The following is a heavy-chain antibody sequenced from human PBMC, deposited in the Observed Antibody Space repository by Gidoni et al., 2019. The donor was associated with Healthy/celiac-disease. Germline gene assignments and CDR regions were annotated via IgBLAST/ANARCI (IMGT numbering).Heavy chain of an antibody. D-gene: IGHD5-18*01. V-gene: IGHV4-34*01. J-gene: IGHJ4*02. CDR3: ARDRGSGYWPTDY. CDR2: INHSGST. CDR1: GGSFSGYY. Sequence: QVQLQQWGAGLLKPSETLSLTCAVYGGSFSGYYWSWIRQPPGKGLEWIGEINHSGSTNYNPSLKSRVTISVDTSKNQFSLKLSSVTAADTAVYYCARDRGSGYWPTDYWGQGTLVTVSS.